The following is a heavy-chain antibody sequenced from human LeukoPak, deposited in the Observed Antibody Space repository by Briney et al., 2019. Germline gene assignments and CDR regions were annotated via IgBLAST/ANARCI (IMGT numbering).Heavy chain of an antibody. J-gene: IGHJ4*02. D-gene: IGHD6-13*01. CDR1: GFTFSSYW. Sequence: GGSLRLSCAASGFTFSSYWMHWVRQAPGKGLVWVSRINSDGSSTRYADSVKGRFTISRDNAKNTLYLHMNSLRAEDTAVYYCARDLAAVGIDYWGQGTLVTVSS. CDR3: ARDLAAVGIDY. CDR2: INSDGSST. V-gene: IGHV3-74*01.